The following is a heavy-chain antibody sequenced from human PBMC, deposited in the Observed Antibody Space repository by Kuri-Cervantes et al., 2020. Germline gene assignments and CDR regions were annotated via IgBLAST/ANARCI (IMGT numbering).Heavy chain of an antibody. D-gene: IGHD3-10*01. CDR3: AREGQAGYYGSGSYNPPADY. V-gene: IGHV3-21*01. J-gene: IGHJ4*02. CDR1: GFTFSSYS. Sequence: GESLKISCAASGFTFSSYSMDWVRQAPGKGLEWVSSISSSSSYIYYADSVKGRFTISRDNAKNSLYLQMNSLRAEDTAVYYCAREGQAGYYGSGSYNPPADYWGQGTLVTVSS. CDR2: ISSSSSYI.